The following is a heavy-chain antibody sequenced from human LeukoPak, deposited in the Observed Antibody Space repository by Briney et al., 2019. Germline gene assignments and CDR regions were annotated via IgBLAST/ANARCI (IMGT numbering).Heavy chain of an antibody. CDR2: INHSGST. V-gene: IGHV4-34*01. J-gene: IGHJ5*02. Sequence: PSETLSLTCAVYGGSFSGYYWSWIRQPPGKGLEWIGEINHSGSTNYNPSLKSRVAISVDTSKNQFSLKLSSVTAADTAVYYCAGGRRYYDFWSGYPNWFDPWGQGTLVTVSS. D-gene: IGHD3-3*01. CDR1: GGSFSGYY. CDR3: AGGRRYYDFWSGYPNWFDP.